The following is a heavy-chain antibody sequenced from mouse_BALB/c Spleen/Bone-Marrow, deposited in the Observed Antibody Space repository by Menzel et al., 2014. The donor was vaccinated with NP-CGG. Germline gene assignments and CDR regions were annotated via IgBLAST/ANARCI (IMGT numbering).Heavy chain of an antibody. Sequence: EVKLVESGGGLVQPGGSLKLSCAASGFDFSRSWMSWVRQAPGKGLEWIGEINPDSSTINYKPSLKDKFIISRDNAKNTLYLQMSKVRSEDTGLYYCARLNYYGKLVVWGAGTTVTVSS. CDR2: INPDSSTI. J-gene: IGHJ1*01. D-gene: IGHD1-1*01. CDR1: GFDFSRSW. V-gene: IGHV4-1*02. CDR3: ARLNYYGKLVV.